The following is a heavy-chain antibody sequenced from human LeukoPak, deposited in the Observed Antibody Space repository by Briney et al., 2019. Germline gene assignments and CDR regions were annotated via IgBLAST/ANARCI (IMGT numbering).Heavy chain of an antibody. Sequence: ASVKVSCKASGYTFTSYYMHWVRQAPGQGLEWMGIINPSGGSTSYAQKFQGRVTITRNTSISTAYMELSSLRSEDTAVYYCARSHLTGTTGVGYWGQGTLVTVSS. V-gene: IGHV1-46*01. CDR3: ARSHLTGTTGVGY. CDR2: INPSGGST. D-gene: IGHD1-20*01. J-gene: IGHJ4*02. CDR1: GYTFTSYY.